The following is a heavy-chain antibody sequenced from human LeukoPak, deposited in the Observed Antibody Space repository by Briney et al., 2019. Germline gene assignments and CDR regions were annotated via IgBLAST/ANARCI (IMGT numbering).Heavy chain of an antibody. CDR2: ISYDGSNK. Sequence: GGSLRLSCAASGFTFSSYAMHWVRQAPGKGLEWVAVISYDGSNKYYADSVKGRFTISRDNSKNTLYLQMNSLRAEDTAVYYCARGGNWVHNWFDPWGQGTLVTVSS. J-gene: IGHJ5*02. D-gene: IGHD4-23*01. CDR3: ARGGNWVHNWFDP. CDR1: GFTFSSYA. V-gene: IGHV3-30-3*01.